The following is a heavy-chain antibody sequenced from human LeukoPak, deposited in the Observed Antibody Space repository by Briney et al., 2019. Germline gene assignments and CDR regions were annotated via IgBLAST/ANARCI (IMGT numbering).Heavy chain of an antibody. Sequence: GGSLRLSCVVSGFTVSSNYMSWVRQAPGKGLEWVSVIYSGGSTYYADSVKGRFAISRDNSKNTLYLQINSLRAEDTAVYYCAKKRGSGSLYFDYWGQGTLVTVSS. D-gene: IGHD3-10*01. CDR3: AKKRGSGSLYFDY. J-gene: IGHJ4*02. CDR2: IYSGGST. CDR1: GFTVSSNY. V-gene: IGHV3-66*01.